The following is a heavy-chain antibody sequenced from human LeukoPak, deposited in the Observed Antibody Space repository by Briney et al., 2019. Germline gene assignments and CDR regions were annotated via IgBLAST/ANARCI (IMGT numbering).Heavy chain of an antibody. V-gene: IGHV4-39*07. J-gene: IGHJ5*02. CDR3: ARLRKLLWFGEQQGWFDP. CDR1: GGSISSSSYY. D-gene: IGHD3-10*01. Sequence: SETLSLTCTVSGGSISSSSYYWGWIRQPPGKGLEWIGEINHSGSTNYNPSLKSRVTISVDTSKNQFSLKLSSVTAADTAVYYCARLRKLLWFGEQQGWFDPWGQGTLVTVSS. CDR2: INHSGST.